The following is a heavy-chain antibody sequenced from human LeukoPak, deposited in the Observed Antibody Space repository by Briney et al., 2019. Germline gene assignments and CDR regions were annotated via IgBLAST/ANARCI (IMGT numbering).Heavy chain of an antibody. D-gene: IGHD5-12*01. CDR3: ARGDIVATKPNREFDY. CDR1: GGSFSGYY. V-gene: IGHV4-34*01. J-gene: IGHJ4*02. Sequence: SETLSLTCAVYGGSFSGYYWSWIRQPPGKGLEWIGEINHSGGTNYNPSLKSRVTISVDTSKNQFSLKLSSVTAADTAVYYCARGDIVATKPNREFDYCGQGTLVTVSS. CDR2: INHSGGT.